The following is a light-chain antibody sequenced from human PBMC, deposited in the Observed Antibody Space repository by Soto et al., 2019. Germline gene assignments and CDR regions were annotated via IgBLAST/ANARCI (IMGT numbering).Light chain of an antibody. V-gene: IGLV2-14*01. CDR3: SSYTSSSVV. Sequence: QSALTQPASVSGSPGQSITISCTGPSSDVGGNNYVSWYQQHPGKAPKLMIYDVSNRPSGVSNRFSGSKSGNTASLTISGLQAEDEADYYCSSYTSSSVVFGGGTKLTVL. J-gene: IGLJ2*01. CDR2: DVS. CDR1: SSDVGGNNY.